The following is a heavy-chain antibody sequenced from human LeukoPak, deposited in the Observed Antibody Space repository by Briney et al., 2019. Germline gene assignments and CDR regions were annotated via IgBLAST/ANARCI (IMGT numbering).Heavy chain of an antibody. D-gene: IGHD3-22*01. J-gene: IGHJ4*02. CDR3: AGLVGRYSSGLYYYYFDY. CDR2: MYLSGTT. Sequence: PXETLSLTCTVSGDSINSLDLWSWVRQPPGKGLEWIGEMYLSGTTLSNPFVKSRVTISIDKSKNQFFLNLSSVTAADTAVYYCAGLVGRYSSGLYYYYFDYWGQGTLVTVSS. V-gene: IGHV4-4*02. CDR1: GDSINSLDL.